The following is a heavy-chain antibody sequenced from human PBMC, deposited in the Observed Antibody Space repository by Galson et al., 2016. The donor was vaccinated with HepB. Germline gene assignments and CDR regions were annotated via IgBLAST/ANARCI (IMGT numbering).Heavy chain of an antibody. J-gene: IGHJ3*02. Sequence: TLSLTCTVSGGSINSNDYYWSWIRQHSGKGLEWIGYISHSGNTYYNPSLRSRVSMSVDTAKNQFSLKMNSVTAADTAMYFCERIYIYHSNINGYWAAFDMWGQGTMVIVS. D-gene: IGHD3-22*01. CDR2: ISHSGNT. V-gene: IGHV4-31*03. CDR3: ERIYIYHSNINGYWAAFDM. CDR1: GGSINSNDYY.